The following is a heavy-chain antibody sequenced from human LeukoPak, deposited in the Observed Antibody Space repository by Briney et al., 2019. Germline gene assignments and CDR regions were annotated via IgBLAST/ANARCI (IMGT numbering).Heavy chain of an antibody. CDR3: ARVHYDILTGYSYFDY. CDR2: ISAYNGNT. V-gene: IGHV1-18*01. Sequence: GASVKVSCKASGYTFTSYSISWVRQAPGQGLEWMGWISAYNGNTIYAQKVKGRVTMTTDTSTSTAYMELRSLKSDDTAVYYCARVHYDILTGYSYFDYWGQGTLVTVSS. CDR1: GYTFTSYS. D-gene: IGHD3-9*01. J-gene: IGHJ4*02.